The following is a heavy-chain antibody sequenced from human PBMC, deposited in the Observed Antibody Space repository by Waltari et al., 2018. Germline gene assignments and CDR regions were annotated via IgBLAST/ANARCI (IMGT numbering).Heavy chain of an antibody. J-gene: IGHJ3*02. CDR2: IYTSGST. D-gene: IGHD3-22*01. V-gene: IGHV4-4*07. CDR1: GGSISSYY. CDR3: ARWVHYYDSSGYFGYDAFDI. Sequence: QVQLQESGPGLVKPSETLSLTCTVSGGSISSYYWSWIRQPAGKGLEWIGRIYTSGSTNYNPSLKSRVTMSVDTSKNQVSLKLSSVTAADTAVYYCARWVHYYDSSGYFGYDAFDIWGQGTMVTVSS.